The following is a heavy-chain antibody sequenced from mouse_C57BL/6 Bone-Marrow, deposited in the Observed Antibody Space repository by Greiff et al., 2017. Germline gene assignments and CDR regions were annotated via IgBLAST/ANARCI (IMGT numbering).Heavy chain of an antibody. CDR3: ARSYYGSSYWYFDV. V-gene: IGHV1-50*01. CDR1: GYTFTSYW. Sequence: VQLQQSGAELVKPGASVTLSCKASGYTFTSYWMQWVKQRPGQGLEWIGEIDPSDSSTNYNQKFKGKATLTVDTSSSTAYMQLSSLTSEDSAVYYCARSYYGSSYWYFDVWGTGTTVTVSS. J-gene: IGHJ1*03. CDR2: IDPSDSST. D-gene: IGHD1-1*01.